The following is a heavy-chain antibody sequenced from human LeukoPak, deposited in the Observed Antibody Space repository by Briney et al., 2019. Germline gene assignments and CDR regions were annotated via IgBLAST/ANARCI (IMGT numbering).Heavy chain of an antibody. D-gene: IGHD6-13*01. CDR3: ARQGLGMGSSYYFDY. V-gene: IGHV4-59*12. J-gene: IGHJ4*02. CDR2: IYYSGST. CDR1: GGSISSYY. Sequence: SETLSLTCTVSGGSISSYYWSWIRQPPGKGLEWIGYIYYSGSTNYNPSLKSRVSISVDTSGNQFSLKLSSVTAADTAVYYCARQGLGMGSSYYFDYWGQGTLVTVSS.